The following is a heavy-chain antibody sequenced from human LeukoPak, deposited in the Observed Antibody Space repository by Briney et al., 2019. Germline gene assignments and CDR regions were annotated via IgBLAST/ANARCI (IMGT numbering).Heavy chain of an antibody. Sequence: GASVKVPCMPSGYTFTSYGISWVRQAPGQGLEWRGWISAYNGNTNYAQKLQGRVTMTTNTSTRTAYIELRSLRSHDTAGYYFPRDLGYSSGWDLDYWGQGAMVTVSS. CDR2: ISAYNGNT. V-gene: IGHV1-18*01. CDR1: GYTFTSYG. CDR3: PRDLGYSSGWDLDY. J-gene: IGHJ4*02. D-gene: IGHD6-19*01.